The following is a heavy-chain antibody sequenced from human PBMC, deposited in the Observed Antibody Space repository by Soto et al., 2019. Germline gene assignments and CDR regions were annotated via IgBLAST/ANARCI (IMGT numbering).Heavy chain of an antibody. CDR2: IIPIFGTA. CDR1: GGTFSSYA. D-gene: IGHD3-16*02. CDR3: ARDRGYYDYVWGSYHYRSFDY. Sequence: QVQLVQSGAEVKKPGSSVKVSCKASGGTFSSYAISWVRQAPGQGLEWMGGIIPIFGTANYAQKFQGRVTVTADESTSTAYMELSSLRSEDTAVYYWARDRGYYDYVWGSYHYRSFDYWGQGTLVTVSS. V-gene: IGHV1-69*12. J-gene: IGHJ4*02.